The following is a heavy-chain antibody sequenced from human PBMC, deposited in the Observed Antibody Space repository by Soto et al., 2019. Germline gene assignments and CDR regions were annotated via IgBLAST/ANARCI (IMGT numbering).Heavy chain of an antibody. CDR1: GYTFTSYY. V-gene: IGHV1-46*01. D-gene: IGHD3-22*01. CDR2: INPSGGST. Sequence: GASVKVSCKASGYTFTSYYMHWVRQAPGQGLEWMGIINPSGGSTSYAQKFQGRVTMTRDTSTSTVYMELSSLRSEDTAVYYCAREYYYDSSGYGSWFGYFQHWGQGTLVTVSS. J-gene: IGHJ1*01. CDR3: AREYYYDSSGYGSWFGYFQH.